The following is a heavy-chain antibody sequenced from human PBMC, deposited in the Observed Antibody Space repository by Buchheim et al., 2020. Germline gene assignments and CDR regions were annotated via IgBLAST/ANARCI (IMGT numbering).Heavy chain of an antibody. CDR1: GYSFATYW. D-gene: IGHD2-2*01. CDR3: ARPRGYCSSSSCYDFDY. V-gene: IGHV5-51*01. Sequence: EVQLVQSGAEVKKPGESLKISCKGSGYSFATYWIGWVRQMPGRGLEWMGMIYPGDSDTRYSPSFQGQVTISADRPIGTAYPQWSSLKASDTALYYCARPRGYCSSSSCYDFDYWGQGTL. CDR2: IYPGDSDT. J-gene: IGHJ4*02.